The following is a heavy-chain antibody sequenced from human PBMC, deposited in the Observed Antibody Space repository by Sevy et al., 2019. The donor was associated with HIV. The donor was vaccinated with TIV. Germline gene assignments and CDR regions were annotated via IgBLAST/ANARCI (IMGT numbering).Heavy chain of an antibody. J-gene: IGHJ5*02. CDR2: ISTSGKST. CDR1: GFTFSSYE. CDR3: LRSGGAYDAGFDP. V-gene: IGHV3-48*03. D-gene: IGHD3-22*01. Sequence: GGSLRLSCVASGFTFSSYEMNWVHQAPGKGLEWVSKISTSGKSTFYADSVEGRVTISRDNAKNSVFLKTNSLRAEDTAVYYCLRSGGAYDAGFDPWGQGTLVTVSS.